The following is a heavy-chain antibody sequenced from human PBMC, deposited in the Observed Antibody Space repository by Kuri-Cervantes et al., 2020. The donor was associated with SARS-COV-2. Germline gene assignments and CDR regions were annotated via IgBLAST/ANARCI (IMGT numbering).Heavy chain of an antibody. CDR1: GGTFSSYA. V-gene: IGHV1-69*05. J-gene: IGHJ6*03. Sequence: SVKVSCKASGGTFSSYAISWVRQAPGQGLEWMGGIIPIFGTANYAQKFQGRVTITTDESTSTAYMELSSLRSEDTAVYYCAGGHSSGSHYYYYYMDVWGKGTTVTVSS. D-gene: IGHD6-19*01. CDR2: IIPIFGTA. CDR3: AGGHSSGSHYYYYYMDV.